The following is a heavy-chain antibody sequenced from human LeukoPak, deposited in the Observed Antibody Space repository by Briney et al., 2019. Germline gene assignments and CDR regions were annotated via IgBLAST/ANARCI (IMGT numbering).Heavy chain of an antibody. CDR1: GGSISSSSYY. D-gene: IGHD1-26*01. Sequence: SQTLSLTCTVSGGSISSSSYYWGWIRQPPGKGLEWIGSIYYSGSTYYNPSLKSRVTISVDTSKNQFSLKLSSVTAADTAVYYCARRSRFSGSYFFEEVDAFDIWGQGTMVTVSS. V-gene: IGHV4-39*01. CDR3: ARRSRFSGSYFFEEVDAFDI. CDR2: IYYSGST. J-gene: IGHJ3*02.